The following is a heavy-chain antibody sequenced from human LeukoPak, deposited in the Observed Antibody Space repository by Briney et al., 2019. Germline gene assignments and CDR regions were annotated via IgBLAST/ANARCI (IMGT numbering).Heavy chain of an antibody. CDR1: RFTFNSYW. CDR3: VRGASLAYYMDV. J-gene: IGHJ6*03. Sequence: GGSLRLSCAASRFTFNSYWIHWVRHAPGKGRVWVSRINTDGSRTNYADSVKGRFAISRDDAKNTVHLQMYSLGAEDSAVYYCVRGASLAYYMDVWGKGTTVTVSS. V-gene: IGHV3-74*01. D-gene: IGHD3-16*02. CDR2: INTDGSRT.